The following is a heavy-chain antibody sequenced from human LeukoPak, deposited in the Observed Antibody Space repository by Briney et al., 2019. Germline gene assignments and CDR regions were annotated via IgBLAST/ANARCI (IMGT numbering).Heavy chain of an antibody. V-gene: IGHV1-18*01. CDR1: GYTFTSYG. Sequence: EASVNVSCTASGYTFTSYGISWVRQAPGQGLEWMGWISAYNGNTNYAQKLQGRVTMTTDTSTSTAYMELRSLRSDDTAVYYCARDLAGYSSGWYFEWGQGTLVTVSS. CDR3: ARDLAGYSSGWYFE. D-gene: IGHD6-19*01. J-gene: IGHJ4*02. CDR2: ISAYNGNT.